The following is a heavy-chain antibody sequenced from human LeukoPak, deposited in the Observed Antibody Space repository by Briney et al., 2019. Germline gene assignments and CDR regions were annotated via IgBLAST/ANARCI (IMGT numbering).Heavy chain of an antibody. V-gene: IGHV4-59*01. CDR1: GGSTSSYY. CDR3: ARTFLGYYFHMDV. D-gene: IGHD3-3*02. CDR2: IYYSGST. J-gene: IGHJ6*03. Sequence: SETLSLTCTVSGGSTSSYYWSWIRQPPGKGREWIGYIYYSGSTNYNPSLKSRVTISVDTSKNQFSLKLSSVTAADTAVYYCARTFLGYYFHMDVWGKGTTVTVSS.